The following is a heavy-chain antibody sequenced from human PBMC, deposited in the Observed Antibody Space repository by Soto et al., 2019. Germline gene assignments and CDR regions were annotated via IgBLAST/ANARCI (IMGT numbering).Heavy chain of an antibody. CDR2: ISYDGSNK. Sequence: GGSLRLSCAASGFTFSSYAMHWVRQAPGKGLEWVAVISYDGSNKYYADSVKGRFTISRDNSKNTLYLQMNSLRAEDTAVYYCARDGYGDYVLVVPGDVCGQGTTVTVSS. J-gene: IGHJ6*02. V-gene: IGHV3-30-3*01. D-gene: IGHD4-17*01. CDR1: GFTFSSYA. CDR3: ARDGYGDYVLVVPGDV.